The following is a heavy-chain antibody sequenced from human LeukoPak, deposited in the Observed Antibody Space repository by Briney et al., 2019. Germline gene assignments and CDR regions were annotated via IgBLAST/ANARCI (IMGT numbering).Heavy chain of an antibody. Sequence: IPSETLSLTCTVSGGSISSYYWSWIRQPPGKGLGWIGYIYYSGSTNYNPSLKSRVTISVDTSKNQFSLKLSSVTAADTAVYYCARSLGFLEWLFGYWVPGTLVTVSS. V-gene: IGHV4-59*08. J-gene: IGHJ4*02. D-gene: IGHD3-3*01. CDR2: IYYSGST. CDR3: ARSLGFLEWLFGY. CDR1: GGSISSYY.